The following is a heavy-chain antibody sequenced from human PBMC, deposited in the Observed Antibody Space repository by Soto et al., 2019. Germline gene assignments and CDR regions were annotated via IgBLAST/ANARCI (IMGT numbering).Heavy chain of an antibody. D-gene: IGHD6-6*01. Sequence: GPTLVNPTQTLTLTCTFSGFSLSTSGMCVSWIRQPPGKALEWLALIDWDDDKYYSTSLKTRLTISKDTSKNQVVLTMTNMDPVDTATYYCARIPLLSSSSLIYYYGMDVWGQGTTVTVS. V-gene: IGHV2-70*01. CDR3: ARIPLLSSSSLIYYYGMDV. CDR2: IDWDDDK. J-gene: IGHJ6*02. CDR1: GFSLSTSGMC.